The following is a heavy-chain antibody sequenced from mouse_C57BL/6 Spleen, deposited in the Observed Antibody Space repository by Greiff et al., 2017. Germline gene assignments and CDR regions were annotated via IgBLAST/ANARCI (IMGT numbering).Heavy chain of an antibody. J-gene: IGHJ4*01. Sequence: QVQLQQSGAELVRPGASVTLSCKASGYTFTDYEMHWVQQTPVHGLEWIGAIDPETGGTAYNQKFKGKAILTADKSSSTAYMELRSLTSEDYSVYYCTTHYWVYAMDYWGQGTSVTVSS. V-gene: IGHV1-15*01. CDR1: GYTFTDYE. CDR3: TTHYWVYAMDY. CDR2: IDPETGGT. D-gene: IGHD4-1*01.